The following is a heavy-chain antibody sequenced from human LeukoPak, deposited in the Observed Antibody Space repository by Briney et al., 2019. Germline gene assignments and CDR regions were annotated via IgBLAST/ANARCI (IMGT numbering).Heavy chain of an antibody. CDR2: INWNGGST. V-gene: IGHV3-20*04. Sequence: PGGSLRLSCAASGFTFDDYGMSWVRQAPGKGLEWVSGINWNGGSTGYADSVKGRFTISRDNAKNSLYLQMNSLRAEDTAVYYCARGFLPYGSGNSWLDPWGQGTLVTVSS. D-gene: IGHD3-10*01. CDR1: GFTFDDYG. CDR3: ARGFLPYGSGNSWLDP. J-gene: IGHJ5*02.